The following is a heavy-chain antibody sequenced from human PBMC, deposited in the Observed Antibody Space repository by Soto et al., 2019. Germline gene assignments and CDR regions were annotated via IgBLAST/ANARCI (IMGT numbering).Heavy chain of an antibody. D-gene: IGHD3-3*01. CDR3: ARSPVDFWSGYSHYYYGMDV. J-gene: IGHJ6*02. Sequence: GESLKISCKGSGYSFTSYWIGWVRQMPGKGLEWMGIIYPGDSDTRYSPSFQGQVTISADKSISTAYLQWSSLTAADTAVYYCARSPVDFWSGYSHYYYGMDVWGQGTTVTVSS. CDR1: GYSFTSYW. V-gene: IGHV5-51*01. CDR2: IYPGDSDT.